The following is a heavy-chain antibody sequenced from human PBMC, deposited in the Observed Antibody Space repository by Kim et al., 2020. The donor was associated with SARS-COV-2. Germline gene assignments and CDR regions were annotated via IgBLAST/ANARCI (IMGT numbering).Heavy chain of an antibody. D-gene: IGHD4-17*01. V-gene: IGHV3-33*06. CDR3: AKDAAPDYGDYVVPWLDY. CDR2: IWYDGSNK. CDR1: GFTFSSYG. J-gene: IGHJ4*02. Sequence: GGSLRLSCAASGFTFSSYGMHWVRQAPGKGLEWVAVIWYDGSNKYYADSVKGRFTISRDNSKNTLYLQMNSLRAEDTAVYYCAKDAAPDYGDYVVPWLDYWGQGTLVTVSS.